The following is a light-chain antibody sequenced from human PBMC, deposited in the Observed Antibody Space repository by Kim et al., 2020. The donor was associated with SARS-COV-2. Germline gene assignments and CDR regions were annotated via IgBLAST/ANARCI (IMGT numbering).Light chain of an antibody. V-gene: IGKV3-20*01. J-gene: IGKJ2*01. Sequence: SLYPGEGATLSCRASQSVSRNYLAWYQQKPGQAPRLLIYDASSRATGIPERFSGSGSGTDFTLTISRLEPEDFAVYYCQQYGSSQTFGQGTKLEI. CDR1: QSVSRNY. CDR2: DAS. CDR3: QQYGSSQT.